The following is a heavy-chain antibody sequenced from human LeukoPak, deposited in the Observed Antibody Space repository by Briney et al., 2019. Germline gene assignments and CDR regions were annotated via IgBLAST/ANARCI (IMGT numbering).Heavy chain of an antibody. J-gene: IGHJ4*02. Sequence: SETLSLTCTLSGGSISSYYWSWIRQPPGKGLEWLAYIHNSGRTNYNPSLKSRLTISLDTSKNQFSLNVRSVTAADTAVYYCARHGGGYSFDYWGQGTLVTVSS. CDR2: IHNSGRT. CDR1: GGSISSYY. CDR3: ARHGGGYSFDY. V-gene: IGHV4-59*08. D-gene: IGHD5-24*01.